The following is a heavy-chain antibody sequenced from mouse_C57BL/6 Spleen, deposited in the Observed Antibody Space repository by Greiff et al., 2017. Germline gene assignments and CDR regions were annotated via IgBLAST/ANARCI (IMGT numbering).Heavy chain of an antibody. CDR1: GYTFTSYW. J-gene: IGHJ4*01. CDR3: ASSVCYDVRDYAIDY. D-gene: IGHD2-12*01. V-gene: IGHV1-52*01. CDR2: IDPSDSET. Sequence: QVQLQQPGAELVRPGSSVKLSCKASGYTFTSYWMHWVKQRPIQGLEWIGNIDPSDSETHYNQKFKDKATLTVDKSSSTAYMQLSSLTSEDSAVYYCASSVCYDVRDYAIDYWGQGTSVTVSS.